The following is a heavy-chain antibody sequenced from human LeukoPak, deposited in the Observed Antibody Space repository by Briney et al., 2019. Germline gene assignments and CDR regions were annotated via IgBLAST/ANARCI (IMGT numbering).Heavy chain of an antibody. J-gene: IGHJ4*02. CDR3: ARGRFLEWLSPPRFGY. Sequence: GGSLRLSCAASGFTFSDYYMSWIRQAPGKGLEWVSYISSSGSTIYYADSVKGRFTISRDNAKNSLYLQMNSLRDEDTAVYYCARGRFLEWLSPPRFGYWGQGTLVTVSS. CDR2: ISSSGSTI. V-gene: IGHV3-11*04. D-gene: IGHD3-3*01. CDR1: GFTFSDYY.